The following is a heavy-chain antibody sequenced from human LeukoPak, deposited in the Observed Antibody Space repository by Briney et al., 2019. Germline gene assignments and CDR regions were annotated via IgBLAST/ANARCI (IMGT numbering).Heavy chain of an antibody. V-gene: IGHV3-66*01. CDR1: GFTVSSNY. D-gene: IGHD4-17*01. CDR3: AREDYGDYVPVDL. CDR2: IFRGGST. Sequence: GGSLRLSCAASGFTVSSNYMSWVRQALGKGLEWVSVIFRGGSTYYAASVKGRFTMSRDNSKNTLYLQMNSLRAEDTAVYYCAREDYGDYVPVDLWGRGTLVTVSS. J-gene: IGHJ2*01.